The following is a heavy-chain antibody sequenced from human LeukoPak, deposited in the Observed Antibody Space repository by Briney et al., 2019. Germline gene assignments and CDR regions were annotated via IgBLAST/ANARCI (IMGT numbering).Heavy chain of an antibody. CDR3: ARARGYSYGYSDS. CDR2: MNPNSGNT. CDR1: GYTFTSYD. J-gene: IGHJ4*02. Sequence: ASVKVSCKASGYTFTSYDINWVRQATGQGLEWMGWMNPNSGNTGYAQKFQGRVAMTRNTSIGTAYMELSSLRSEDTAVYYCARARGYSYGYSDSWGQGTLVTVSS. D-gene: IGHD5-18*01. V-gene: IGHV1-8*01.